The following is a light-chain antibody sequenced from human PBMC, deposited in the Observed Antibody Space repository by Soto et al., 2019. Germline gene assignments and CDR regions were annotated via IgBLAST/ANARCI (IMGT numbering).Light chain of an antibody. CDR3: MQALQKPST. CDR1: QSLLHTNGINY. J-gene: IGKJ1*01. Sequence: VVVTQSPLSLPVTPGEPASMSCRASQSLLHTNGINYLHWYLQKPGQSPQLLICLGSHRASGVPDRFSGSGSGTEYTLRISRVEAEDVGIYYCMQALQKPSTFGQGTKVDIK. V-gene: IGKV2-28*01. CDR2: LGS.